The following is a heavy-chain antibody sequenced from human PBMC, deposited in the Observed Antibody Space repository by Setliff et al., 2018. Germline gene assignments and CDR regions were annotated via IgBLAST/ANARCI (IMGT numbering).Heavy chain of an antibody. CDR2: IYTSGST. D-gene: IGHD5-18*01. Sequence: SLTCTVSGGSISSGSYYWSWIRQPAGKGLEWIGRIYTSGSTNYNPSLKSRVTISVDTSKNQFSLKLSSVTAADTAVYYCARGRGYSYGSTFHYYYGMDVWGQGTTVTVSS. CDR3: ARGRGYSYGSTFHYYYGMDV. CDR1: GGSISSGSYY. J-gene: IGHJ6*02. V-gene: IGHV4-61*02.